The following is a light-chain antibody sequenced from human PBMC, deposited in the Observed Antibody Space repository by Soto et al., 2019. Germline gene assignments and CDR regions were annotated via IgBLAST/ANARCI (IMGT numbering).Light chain of an antibody. CDR1: QGVSSTY. CDR3: QQCGSLVLT. J-gene: IGKJ4*01. V-gene: IGKV3-20*01. CDR2: GAS. Sequence: EIVLTQSPGTLSLSPGERATLSCRASQGVSSTYLAWYQQKPGQAPRLLIYGASSRATGIPDRFSGSGSGTDFNYTIRRLEPEDFAVYYCQQCGSLVLTFGGGTKVEIK.